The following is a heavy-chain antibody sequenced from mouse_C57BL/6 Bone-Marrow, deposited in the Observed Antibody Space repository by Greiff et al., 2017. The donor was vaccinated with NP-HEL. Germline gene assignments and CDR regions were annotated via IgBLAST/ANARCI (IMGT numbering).Heavy chain of an antibody. CDR2: IDPETGGT. J-gene: IGHJ4*01. Sequence: QVQLKESGAELVRPGASVTLSCKASGYTFPDYEMHWVKQTPVHGLEWIGAIDPETGGTAYNQKFKGKAILTADKSSSTAYMELRSLTSEDSAVYYCTNYYGSSSYAMDYWGQGTSVTVSS. D-gene: IGHD1-1*01. CDR3: TNYYGSSSYAMDY. V-gene: IGHV1-15*01. CDR1: GYTFPDYE.